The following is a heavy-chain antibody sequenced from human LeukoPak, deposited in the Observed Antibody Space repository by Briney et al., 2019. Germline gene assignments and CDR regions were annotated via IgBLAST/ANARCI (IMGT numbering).Heavy chain of an antibody. CDR3: ARAAVATYWFDP. V-gene: IGHV1-2*04. J-gene: IGHJ5*02. Sequence: ASVKVSCKVSGYTLTELSMHWVRQAPGQGLEWMGWINPNSGGTNYAQKFQGWVTMTRDTSISTAYMELSRLRSDDTAVYYCARAAVATYWFDPWGQGTLVTGSS. CDR2: INPNSGGT. CDR1: GYTLTELS. D-gene: IGHD5-12*01.